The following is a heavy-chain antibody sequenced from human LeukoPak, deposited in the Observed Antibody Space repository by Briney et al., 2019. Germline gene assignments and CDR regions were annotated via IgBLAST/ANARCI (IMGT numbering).Heavy chain of an antibody. CDR1: GASITSYF. J-gene: IGHJ1*01. CDR2: SLDSGSP. V-gene: IGHV4-59*01. CDR3: ARAGGSPEYFHY. D-gene: IGHD1-26*01. Sequence: SETLSLTCNVSGASITSYFSSWIRQPPGKGLEWIGYSLDSGSPNYDPSLKSRVAMSIDTSRNQFSLKLKSVTAADTAVYYCARAGGSPEYFHYWGQGTLVTVSS.